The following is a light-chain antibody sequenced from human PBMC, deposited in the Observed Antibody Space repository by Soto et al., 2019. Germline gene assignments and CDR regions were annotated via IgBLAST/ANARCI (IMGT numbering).Light chain of an antibody. CDR3: CSYAYDKGWV. Sequence: QSALTHPASVSGSPGQSITISCTGPSGDVLSYDGVSWYQHHPGKAPKLIIYEGNKRPSGVSDRFSGPTSGHTASLTISGLQAEDEADYYCCSYAYDKGWVFGGGTKLTVL. CDR1: SGDVLSYDG. CDR2: EGN. J-gene: IGLJ3*02. V-gene: IGLV2-23*01.